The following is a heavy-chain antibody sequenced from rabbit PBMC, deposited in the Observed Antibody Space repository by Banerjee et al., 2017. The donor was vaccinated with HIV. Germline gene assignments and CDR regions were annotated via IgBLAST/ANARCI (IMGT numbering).Heavy chain of an antibody. CDR2: IDPVFGST. D-gene: IGHD7-1*01. CDR1: GFDFSSYG. CDR3: VRLSRRYYFNL. Sequence: QEQLKETGGGLVQPGGSLTLSCKASGFDFSSYGVTWVRQAPGKGLEWIGNIDPVFGSTYYASWVNGRFTISSHNAQNTLYLQLNSLTAADTATYFCVRLSRRYYFNLWGQGTLVTVS. V-gene: IGHV1S47*01. J-gene: IGHJ4*01.